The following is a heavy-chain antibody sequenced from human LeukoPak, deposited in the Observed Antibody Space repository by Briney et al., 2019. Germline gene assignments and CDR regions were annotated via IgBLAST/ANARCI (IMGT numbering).Heavy chain of an antibody. CDR2: IYHSGST. J-gene: IGHJ5*02. CDR1: GYSISSGYY. Sequence: PSETLSLTCAVSGYSISSGYYWGWIRPPPGKGREWIGSIYHSGSTYYNPSLKSRVTISVDTSKNQFSLKLSSVTAADTAVYYCARQTIDCSSTSCYPNWFDPWGQGTLVTVSP. V-gene: IGHV4-38-2*01. D-gene: IGHD2-2*01. CDR3: ARQTIDCSSTSCYPNWFDP.